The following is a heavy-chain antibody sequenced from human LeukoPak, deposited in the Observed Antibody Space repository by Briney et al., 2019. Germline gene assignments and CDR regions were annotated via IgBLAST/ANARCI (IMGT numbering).Heavy chain of an antibody. J-gene: IGHJ4*02. D-gene: IGHD3-22*01. V-gene: IGHV3-23*01. Sequence: GGPLRLSCAVSGITLSNYGMSWVRQAPGKGLEWVAGISGSGGSTNYADSVKGRFTIFRDNAKNTLYLQLHSLRAEDTAVYFCAKRGVVIRVILVGFHKEAYYFDSWGQGALVTVSS. CDR1: GITLSNYG. CDR3: AKRGVVIRVILVGFHKEAYYFDS. CDR2: ISGSGGST.